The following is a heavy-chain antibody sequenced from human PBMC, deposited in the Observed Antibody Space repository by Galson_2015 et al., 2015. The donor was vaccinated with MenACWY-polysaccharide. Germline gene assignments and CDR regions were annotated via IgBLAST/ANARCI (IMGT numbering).Heavy chain of an antibody. CDR2: ISSGSDTT. Sequence: SLRLSCAASGSNFSIYVMTWVRQAPGKGLEWVSAISSGSDTTYYTDSVKGRFTISRDNSKDTLHLQMDSLRAEDTGVYYCVKGGWADNWGQGTLVTVSS. D-gene: IGHD1-26*01. CDR1: GSNFSIYV. V-gene: IGHV3-23*01. J-gene: IGHJ4*02. CDR3: VKGGWADN.